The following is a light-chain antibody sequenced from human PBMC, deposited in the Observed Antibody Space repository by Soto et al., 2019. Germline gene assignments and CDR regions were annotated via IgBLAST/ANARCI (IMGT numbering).Light chain of an antibody. CDR2: AAS. V-gene: IGKV1-39*01. CDR3: KQTYSXPLT. J-gene: IGKJ4*01. CDR1: QSISSY. Sequence: DIQMTQSPSSLSASVGDRVTITCRAIQSISSYLNGYQHKPGKAPKLLIYAASSFQSGVPSRFSGSESGTDLTLTISSLQPEDFATYYFKQTYSXPLTSGGGTKV.